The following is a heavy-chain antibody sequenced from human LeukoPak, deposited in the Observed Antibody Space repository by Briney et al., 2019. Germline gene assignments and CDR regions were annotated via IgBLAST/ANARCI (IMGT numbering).Heavy chain of an antibody. CDR1: GFTFSSYG. CDR2: IWYDGSNK. V-gene: IGHV3-33*06. CDR3: AKDLSVVVTGYFDY. Sequence: PGGSLRLSCAASGFTFSSYGMHWVRQAPGKGLEWVAVIWYDGSNKYYADSVKGRSTISRDNSKNTLYLQMNSLRAEDTAVYYCAKDLSVVVTGYFDYWGQGTLVTVSS. J-gene: IGHJ4*02. D-gene: IGHD2-21*02.